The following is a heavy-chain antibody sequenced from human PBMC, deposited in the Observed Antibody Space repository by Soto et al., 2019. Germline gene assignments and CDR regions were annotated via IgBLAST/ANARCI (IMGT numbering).Heavy chain of an antibody. J-gene: IGHJ6*02. Sequence: SETLSLTCTVSGCSISSGGYYWSWIRQHPGKGLEWIGYIYYSGSTYYNPSLKSRVTISVDTSKNQFSLKLSSVTAADTAVYYCARGVPFGELLGYYYGMDVWGQGTTVTVSS. CDR3: ARGVPFGELLGYYYGMDV. CDR1: GCSISSGGYY. CDR2: IYYSGST. V-gene: IGHV4-31*03. D-gene: IGHD3-10*01.